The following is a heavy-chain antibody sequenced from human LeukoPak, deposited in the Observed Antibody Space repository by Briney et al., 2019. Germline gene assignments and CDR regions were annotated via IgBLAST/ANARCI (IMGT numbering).Heavy chain of an antibody. CDR2: INHSGST. Sequence: SETLSLTCAVYGGSFSGYYWSWIRQPPGKGLEWIGEINHSGSTNYNPSLKSRVTISVDTTKNQFSLKLSSVTAADTAVYYCARGNEPRGIWGQGTMVTVSS. J-gene: IGHJ3*02. CDR1: GGSFSGYY. V-gene: IGHV4-34*01. D-gene: IGHD3-10*01. CDR3: ARGNEPRGI.